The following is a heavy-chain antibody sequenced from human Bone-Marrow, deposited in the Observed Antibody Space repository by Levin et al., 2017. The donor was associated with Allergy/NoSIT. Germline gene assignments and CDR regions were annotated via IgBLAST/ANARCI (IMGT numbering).Heavy chain of an antibody. Sequence: PGGSLRLSCAASGFTFGDSAMHWVRQAPGKGLEWVSGLSWNSGSIGYADSVKGRFTISRDNAKNSLYLQMNSLKPEDTALYYCAKGQGIAAAERYLDYWGQGTLVTVSS. D-gene: IGHD6-13*01. CDR3: AKGQGIAAAERYLDY. CDR2: LSWNSGSI. CDR1: GFTFGDSA. V-gene: IGHV3-9*01. J-gene: IGHJ4*02.